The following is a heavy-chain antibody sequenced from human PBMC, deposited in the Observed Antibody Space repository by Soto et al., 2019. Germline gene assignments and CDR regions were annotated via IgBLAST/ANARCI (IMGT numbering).Heavy chain of an antibody. CDR3: ARESYDGAGPWY. CDR1: GYTFPSYS. J-gene: IGHJ4*02. D-gene: IGHD3-10*01. CDR2: ISAYNANT. V-gene: IGHV1-18*04. Sequence: QVQLVQSGAEVKKPGASLKVSCKASGYTFPSYSISWVRQAPGQGLQSMGWISAYNANTNDAHKLQGRVTMTTDTSPRKAYMEPRSLRSADAPVYYCARESYDGAGPWYWGQGTLVTGSS.